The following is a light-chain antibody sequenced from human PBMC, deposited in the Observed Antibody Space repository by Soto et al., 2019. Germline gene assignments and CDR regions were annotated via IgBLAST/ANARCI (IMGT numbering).Light chain of an antibody. V-gene: IGKV1-27*01. CDR3: QKYNSARFT. CDR1: QGISNY. Sequence: DIQMTQSPSSLSASVGDRVTITCRASQGISNYLAWYQQKPGKVPKLLIYAASTLQSGVPSRFSGSGSGTDFTLTISSLQPEYVATYYRQKYNSARFTFGPGTKVDIK. CDR2: AAS. J-gene: IGKJ3*01.